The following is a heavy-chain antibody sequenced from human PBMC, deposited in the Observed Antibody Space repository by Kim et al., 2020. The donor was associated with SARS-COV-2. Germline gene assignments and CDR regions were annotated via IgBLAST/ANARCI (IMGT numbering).Heavy chain of an antibody. CDR1: GGSISSYY. V-gene: IGHV4-59*01. D-gene: IGHD2-2*01. CDR2: IYYSGST. J-gene: IGHJ4*02. CDR3: AREGTSRGADY. Sequence: SETLSLTCTVSGGSISSYYWSWIRQPPGKGLEWIGYIYYSGSTNYNPSLKSRVTISVDTSKNQFSLKLSSVTAADTAVYYCAREGTSRGADYWGQGTLVTVSS.